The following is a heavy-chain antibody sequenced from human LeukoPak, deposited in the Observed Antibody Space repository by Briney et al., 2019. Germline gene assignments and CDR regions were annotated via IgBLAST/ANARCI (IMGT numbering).Heavy chain of an antibody. CDR1: GFTFSSYG. Sequence: GGSLRLSCAASGFTFSSYGMHWVRQAPGKGLEWVAVISYDGSNKYYAASVKGRFTISRDNSKNTLYLQMNSLRAEDTAVYYCAKASTGAFDYWGQGTLVTVSS. CDR3: AKASTGAFDY. V-gene: IGHV3-30*18. CDR2: ISYDGSNK. J-gene: IGHJ4*02. D-gene: IGHD1-1*01.